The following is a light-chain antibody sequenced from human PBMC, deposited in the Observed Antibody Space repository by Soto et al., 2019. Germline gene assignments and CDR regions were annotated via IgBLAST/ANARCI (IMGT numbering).Light chain of an antibody. Sequence: QSALTQPASVSGSPGQSITISCTGTSSDVGGYNYVSWYQQHPGKAPKFIIYDVSNRPSGVSNRFSGSKSGNPASLTISGLQAEDEADYYCSSYTTRNTRKIVFGTGTKVAVL. J-gene: IGLJ1*01. CDR1: SSDVGGYNY. CDR3: SSYTTRNTRKIV. V-gene: IGLV2-14*01. CDR2: DVS.